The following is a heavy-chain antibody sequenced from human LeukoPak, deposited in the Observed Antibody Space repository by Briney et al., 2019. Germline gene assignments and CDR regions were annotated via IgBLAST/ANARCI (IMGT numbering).Heavy chain of an antibody. Sequence: PGGSLRLSCAASEFTFSDYYMSWIRQAPGKGLEWVSYISSSSTYTNYADSVKGRFTISRDNAKNSLYLQMNSLRAEDTALYYCAKDNGVRGEQWLHLDYWGQGSLVTVSS. CDR3: AKDNGVRGEQWLHLDY. J-gene: IGHJ4*02. CDR1: EFTFSDYY. V-gene: IGHV3-11*05. D-gene: IGHD5-12*01. CDR2: ISSSSTYT.